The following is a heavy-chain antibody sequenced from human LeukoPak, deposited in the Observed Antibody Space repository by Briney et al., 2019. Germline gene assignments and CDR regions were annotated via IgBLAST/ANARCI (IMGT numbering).Heavy chain of an antibody. CDR3: ARDRAEIYSSGWYQIDY. CDR1: GGSISSYY. CDR2: IYTSGST. Sequence: KPSETLSLTCTVSGGSISSYYWSWIRQPAGKGLEWIGRIYTSGSTNYNPSLKSRVTMSVDTSKNQFSLKLSSVTAADTAVYYCARDRAEIYSSGWYQIDYWGQGTLVTVSS. J-gene: IGHJ4*02. V-gene: IGHV4-4*07. D-gene: IGHD6-19*01.